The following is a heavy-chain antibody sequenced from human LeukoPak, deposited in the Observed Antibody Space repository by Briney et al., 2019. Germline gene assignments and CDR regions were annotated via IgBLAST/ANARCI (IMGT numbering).Heavy chain of an antibody. D-gene: IGHD5-18*01. CDR3: ARGGYSYGLLRSIQVSLDYYMDV. Sequence: SETLSLTCAVYGGSFSGYYWSWIRQPPGKGLEWIGEINHSGSTNYNPSFKSRVTISVDTSKNQFSLKLSSVTAADTAVYYCARGGYSYGLLRSIQVSLDYYMDVWGKGTTVTVSS. J-gene: IGHJ6*03. CDR1: GGSFSGYY. V-gene: IGHV4-34*01. CDR2: INHSGST.